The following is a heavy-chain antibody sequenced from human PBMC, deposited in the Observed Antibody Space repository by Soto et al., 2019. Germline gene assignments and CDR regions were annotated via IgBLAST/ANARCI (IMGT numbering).Heavy chain of an antibody. CDR2: ISYSGST. J-gene: IGHJ4*02. CDR3: ARGLGDSAY. D-gene: IGHD4-17*01. Sequence: SETLSLSCTVSGDSISSYSISVYYWSWIRQPPGKGLEWLGYISYSGSTNYNPSLKSRVTISVDTSKNQFSLKLSSVTAADTAVYYCARGLGDSAYWGQGTLVTVSS. CDR1: GDSISSYSISVYY. V-gene: IGHV4-61*08.